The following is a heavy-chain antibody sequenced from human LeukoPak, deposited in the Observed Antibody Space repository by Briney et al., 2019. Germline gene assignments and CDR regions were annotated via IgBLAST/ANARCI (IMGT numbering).Heavy chain of an antibody. D-gene: IGHD3-10*01. CDR2: IYHSGST. CDR3: ARDLVMVRGVNFIFDY. J-gene: IGHJ4*02. CDR1: GYSISSGYY. V-gene: IGHV4-38-2*02. Sequence: SETLTLTCTVSGYSISSGYYWGWIRQPPGKGLEWIGSIYHSGSTYYNPSLKSRVTISVDTSKNQFSLKLSSVTAADTAVYYCARDLVMVRGVNFIFDYWGQGTLVTVSS.